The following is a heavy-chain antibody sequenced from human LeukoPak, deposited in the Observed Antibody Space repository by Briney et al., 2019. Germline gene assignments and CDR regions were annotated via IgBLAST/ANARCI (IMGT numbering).Heavy chain of an antibody. CDR3: ARSMVRGVLDAFDI. J-gene: IGHJ3*02. CDR2: LNPNSGGT. V-gene: IGHV1-2*02. Sequence: ASVKVSCKASGYTFTGYFLHWVRQAPGQGLEWMGWLNPNSGGTNYVQKFQGRVTVTRDTSISTAYMELSRLRSDDTAVYYCARSMVRGVLDAFDIWGQGTMVTVSS. D-gene: IGHD3-10*01. CDR1: GYTFTGYF.